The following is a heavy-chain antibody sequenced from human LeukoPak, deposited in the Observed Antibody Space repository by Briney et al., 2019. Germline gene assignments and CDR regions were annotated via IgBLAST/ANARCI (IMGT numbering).Heavy chain of an antibody. CDR3: ASDYGTRGYFDY. CDR2: IIPIFGTA. V-gene: IGHV1-69*06. J-gene: IGHJ4*02. CDR1: GGTFSSNA. Sequence: ASVKVSCKASGGTFSSNAISWVRQAPGQGLEWMGGIIPIFGTANYAQKFQGGVTITADKSTSTAYMELSSLRSEDTAVYYCASDYGTRGYFDYWGQGTLVTVSS. D-gene: IGHD4-17*01.